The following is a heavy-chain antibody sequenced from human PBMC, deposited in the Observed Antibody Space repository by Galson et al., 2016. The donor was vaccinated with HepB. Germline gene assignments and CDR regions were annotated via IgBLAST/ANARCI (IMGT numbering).Heavy chain of an antibody. V-gene: IGHV3-30*04. CDR2: TSYDGSNK. CDR3: ARDKGWLLPNYYVDY. Sequence: SLRLSCAASGFTFSSYAMHWVRQAPGKGLEWVAFTSYDGSNKYYADSVKGRFTISRDNSKNTLSLLMNSLRAEDTAVYYCARDKGWLLPNYYVDYWGQGTLVTVSS. J-gene: IGHJ4*02. D-gene: IGHD2-15*01. CDR1: GFTFSSYA.